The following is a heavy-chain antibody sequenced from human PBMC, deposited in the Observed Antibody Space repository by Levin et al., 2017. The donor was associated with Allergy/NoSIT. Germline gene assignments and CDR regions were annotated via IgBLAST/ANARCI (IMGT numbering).Heavy chain of an antibody. D-gene: IGHD3-10*01. J-gene: IGHJ4*02. V-gene: IGHV1-46*01. CDR2: MNCGSGGT. Sequence: GGSLRLSCETSGYTFTNYYMHWVRQAPGQGLEWMAIMNCGSGGTTYAQRFQDRVTMTRDTSTSTVYMELSSLISDDTAVYYCGRDIRGKSGGIDYWGQGSLVTVSS. CDR1: GYTFTNYY. CDR3: GRDIRGKSGGIDY.